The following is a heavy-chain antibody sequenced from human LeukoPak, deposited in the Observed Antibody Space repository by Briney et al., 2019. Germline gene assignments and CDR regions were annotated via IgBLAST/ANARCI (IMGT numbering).Heavy chain of an antibody. D-gene: IGHD3-22*01. Sequence: ASGKVSCKASGYTFTSYYIHWVRQAPGQGLEWMGIINPSGGSTSYAQKFQGRVTMTRDTSTSTVYMELSSLRSEDTAVYYCARKGSSGYLDYWGQGTLVTVSS. CDR2: INPSGGST. V-gene: IGHV1-46*01. CDR3: ARKGSSGYLDY. J-gene: IGHJ4*02. CDR1: GYTFTSYY.